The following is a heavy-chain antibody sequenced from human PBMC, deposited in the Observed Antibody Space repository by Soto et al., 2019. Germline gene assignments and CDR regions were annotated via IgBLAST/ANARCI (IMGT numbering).Heavy chain of an antibody. Sequence: PGESLKISGKGSGYSFTSYWIGWVRQMPGKGLEGMGIIYPGDSDTRYSPSFQGQVTISADKSISTAYLQWSSLKASDTAMYYCARRIMITFGGVIVTYFDYWGQGTLVTVSS. V-gene: IGHV5-51*01. CDR2: IYPGDSDT. D-gene: IGHD3-16*02. J-gene: IGHJ4*02. CDR1: GYSFTSYW. CDR3: ARRIMITFGGVIVTYFDY.